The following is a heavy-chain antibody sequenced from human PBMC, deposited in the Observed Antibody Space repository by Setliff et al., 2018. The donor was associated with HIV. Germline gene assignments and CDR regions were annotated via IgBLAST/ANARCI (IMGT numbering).Heavy chain of an antibody. D-gene: IGHD2-2*01. V-gene: IGHV4-59*12. J-gene: IGHJ4*02. CDR2: IYYSGST. CDR3: ARGFDYAQRPPLYYFDY. Sequence: PSETLSLTCTVSGGSISSYYWSWIRQPPGKGLEWIGYIYYSGSTNYNPSLKSRVTISVDTSKNQFSLKLSSVTAADTAVYYCARGFDYAQRPPLYYFDYWGQGTL. CDR1: GGSISSYY.